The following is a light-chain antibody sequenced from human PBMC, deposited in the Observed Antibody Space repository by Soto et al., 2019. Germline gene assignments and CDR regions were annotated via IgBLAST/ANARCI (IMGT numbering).Light chain of an antibody. Sequence: QSALTQPRSVSGSPGQSVTISCTGTSSDVGGYNYVSWYQQHPGKAPKLMIYDVSKRPSGVPDRFSGSKSGNTASLTISGXXXXXXADYYCCSYAGSFVVFGGGTK. CDR3: CSYAGSFVV. CDR1: SSDVGGYNY. J-gene: IGLJ2*01. CDR2: DVS. V-gene: IGLV2-11*01.